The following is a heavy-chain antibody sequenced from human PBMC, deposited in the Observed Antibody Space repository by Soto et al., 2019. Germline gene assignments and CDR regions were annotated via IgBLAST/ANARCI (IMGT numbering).Heavy chain of an antibody. V-gene: IGHV3-48*01. CDR1: GFTFSSYS. J-gene: IGHJ4*02. Sequence: GGSLRLSCAASGFTFSSYSMNWVRQAPGKGLGWVSYISSSSSTIYYADSVKGRFTISRDNAKNSLYLQMNSLRAEDTAVYYCARDGGDIVVVPAGFDYWGQGTLVTVSS. CDR3: ARDGGDIVVVPAGFDY. D-gene: IGHD2-2*01. CDR2: ISSSSSTI.